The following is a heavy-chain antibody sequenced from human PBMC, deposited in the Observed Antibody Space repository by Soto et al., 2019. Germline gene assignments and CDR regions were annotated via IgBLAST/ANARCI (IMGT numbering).Heavy chain of an antibody. CDR3: ARLEGLATISYYFDF. CDR2: IYYSGIT. Sequence: SETLSLTCTVSGGSISSYYWSWIRQPPGKGLEWIGYIYYSGITYYNPSLQTRVTISLDKSKSQFSLKLNSVTAADSALYFCARLEGLATISYYFDFWGQGALVTVSS. D-gene: IGHD3-9*01. V-gene: IGHV4-59*08. CDR1: GGSISSYY. J-gene: IGHJ4*02.